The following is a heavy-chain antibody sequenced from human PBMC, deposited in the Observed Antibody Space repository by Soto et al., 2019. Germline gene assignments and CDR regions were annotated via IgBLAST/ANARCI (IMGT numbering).Heavy chain of an antibody. D-gene: IGHD2-21*01. Sequence: QVQLVESGGGVVQPGRSLRLSCAASGFTFSSYGMHWVRQAPGKGLEWVAVIWYDGSNKDYADSVKGRFTISRDNSKNTLYLQMNSLRAEDTAVYYCARGLCGGDYHFDPWGQGTLVTVSS. CDR3: ARGLCGGDYHFDP. V-gene: IGHV3-33*01. J-gene: IGHJ5*02. CDR1: GFTFSSYG. CDR2: IWYDGSNK.